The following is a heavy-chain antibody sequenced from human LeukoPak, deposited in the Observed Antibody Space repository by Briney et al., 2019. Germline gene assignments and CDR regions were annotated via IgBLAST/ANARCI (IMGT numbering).Heavy chain of an antibody. CDR2: ISYSGST. D-gene: IGHD6-19*01. V-gene: IGHV4-39*01. CDR3: ARHDIIAVAFSY. J-gene: IGHJ4*02. Sequence: SETLSLTCTVSGGSISSSSYYWGWIRQPPGKGLEWIGSISYSGSTYYNPSLKSRVTISVDTSKNQFSLNLSSVTAADKAVYYCARHDIIAVAFSYWGQGTLVTVSS. CDR1: GGSISSSSYY.